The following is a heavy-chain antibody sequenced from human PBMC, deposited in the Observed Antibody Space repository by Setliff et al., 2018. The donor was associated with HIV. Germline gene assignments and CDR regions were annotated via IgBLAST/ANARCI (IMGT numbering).Heavy chain of an antibody. CDR3: ARDGGQQWLVDSGGWFDP. V-gene: IGHV1-2*02. J-gene: IGHJ5*02. CDR2: IHPNRGGT. D-gene: IGHD6-19*01. CDR1: GYTFSDYF. Sequence: ASVKVSCKASGYTFSDYFIHWVRQAPGQGLEWMGWIHPNRGGTNYAQKFQGRVTMTRDTSITTAYMELSRLSSDDTAVYYCARDGGQQWLVDSGGWFDPWGQGTLVTVSS.